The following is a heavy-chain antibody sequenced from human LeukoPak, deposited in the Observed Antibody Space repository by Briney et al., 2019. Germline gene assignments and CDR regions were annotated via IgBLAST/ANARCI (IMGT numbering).Heavy chain of an antibody. J-gene: IGHJ3*02. Sequence: SETLSLTCPVSGGSIISSDYHWGWVRQPPGKGLEWIGTISYSGNTDYNPSLRSRVTISVDTSNNQFSLRLGSVTAADTAVYHCARHCCSGPAKRVFDIWGQGTMVTVPS. V-gene: IGHV4-39*01. D-gene: IGHD2-15*01. CDR2: ISYSGNT. CDR1: GGSIISSDYH. CDR3: ARHCCSGPAKRVFDI.